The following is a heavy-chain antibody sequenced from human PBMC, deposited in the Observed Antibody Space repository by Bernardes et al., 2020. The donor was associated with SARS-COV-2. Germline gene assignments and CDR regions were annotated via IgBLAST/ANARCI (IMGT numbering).Heavy chain of an antibody. CDR1: GGSINYYY. Sequence: SETLSLTCTVSGGSINYYYWNWIRQPPGRGLEWIGYIHSLGYTNYNPSLKSRVTISVDTSKNQFSLKLNSVIAADTAVYYCARQPDGKAAEDPFDPWGRGTLVTVS. CDR2: IHSLGYT. CDR3: ARQPDGKAAEDPFDP. D-gene: IGHD6-13*01. V-gene: IGHV4-59*08. J-gene: IGHJ5*02.